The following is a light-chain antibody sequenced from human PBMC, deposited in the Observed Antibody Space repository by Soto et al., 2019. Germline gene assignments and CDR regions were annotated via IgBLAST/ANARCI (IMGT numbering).Light chain of an antibody. CDR1: QSVSSY. V-gene: IGKV3-11*01. J-gene: IGKJ4*01. Sequence: EIVLTQSPATLSVSPGERPTLSCRASQSVSSYLAWYQQKPGQAPRLLIYDASNRATGIPARVSGSGSGTDFTLTISSLEPEDFAVYYCQQRSNWPLTFGGGTKVDIK. CDR3: QQRSNWPLT. CDR2: DAS.